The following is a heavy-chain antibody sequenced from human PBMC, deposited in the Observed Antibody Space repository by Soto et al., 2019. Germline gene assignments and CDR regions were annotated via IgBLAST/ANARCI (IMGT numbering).Heavy chain of an antibody. D-gene: IGHD6-13*01. CDR2: IYYSGST. J-gene: IGHJ5*02. V-gene: IGHV4-59*01. CDR3: ARGVSSSWYWWFDP. CDR1: GGSISSYY. Sequence: SETLSLTCTVSGGSISSYYWSWIRQPPGKGLEWIGYIYYSGSTNYNPSLKSRVTISVDTSKNQFSLKLSSVTAADTAVYYCARGVSSSWYWWFDPWGQGTLVTVSS.